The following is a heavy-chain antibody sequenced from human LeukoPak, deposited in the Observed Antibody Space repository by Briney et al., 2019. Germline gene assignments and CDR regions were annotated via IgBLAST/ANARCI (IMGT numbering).Heavy chain of an antibody. D-gene: IGHD1/OR15-1a*01. CDR2: IYYSGST. CDR1: GGSISSYY. Sequence: KPSETLSLTCTVSGGSISSYYWSWIRQPPGKGLEWIGYIYYSGSTNYNPSLESRVTISVDTSKNQFSLKLSSVTAADTAVYYCARLDNNHFDYWGQGTLVTVSS. J-gene: IGHJ4*02. V-gene: IGHV4-59*08. CDR3: ARLDNNHFDY.